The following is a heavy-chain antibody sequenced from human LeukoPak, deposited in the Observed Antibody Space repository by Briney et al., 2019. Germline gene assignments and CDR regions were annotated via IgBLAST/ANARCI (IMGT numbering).Heavy chain of an antibody. CDR1: GFTLSTYA. V-gene: IGHV3-23*01. J-gene: IGHJ4*02. Sequence: GGTLTLTCAASGFTLSTYAVNWVRQPPGKGLEWVSAISSSGGTTYYADSVKGRFSISRDNSKNTLYLQMNSLRAEDTAVYYCAKDRNVWPTNFDSWGQGTLVTVSA. CDR3: AKDRNVWPTNFDS. CDR2: ISSSGGTT. D-gene: IGHD5-24*01.